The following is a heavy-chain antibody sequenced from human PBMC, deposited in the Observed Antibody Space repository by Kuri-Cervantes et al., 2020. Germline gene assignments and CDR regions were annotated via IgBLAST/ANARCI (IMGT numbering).Heavy chain of an antibody. CDR3: ARGPGLGYCSSTSCSAYYFDY. V-gene: IGHV4-59*12. Sequence: GSLRLSCTVSGGSISSYYWSWVRQPPGKGLEWIGYIYYSGSTNYNPSLKSRVTMSVDTSKNQFSLKLSSVTAADTAVYYCARGPGLGYCSSTSCSAYYFDYWGQGTLVTVSS. D-gene: IGHD2-2*01. CDR2: IYYSGST. J-gene: IGHJ4*02. CDR1: GGSISSYY.